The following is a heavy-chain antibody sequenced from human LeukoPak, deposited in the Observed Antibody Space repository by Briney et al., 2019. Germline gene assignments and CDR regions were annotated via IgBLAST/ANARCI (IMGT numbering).Heavy chain of an antibody. Sequence: PGGSLRLSCAVSGFSVTNNYMSWVRQAPGKGLEWVPVFYVGGATYYADSVKGRFTISRDNSENTLYLQMKSLYYCARGDGYNFFDYWGQGTLVTVSS. CDR1: GFSVTNNY. D-gene: IGHD5-24*01. V-gene: IGHV3-53*01. CDR3: FFDY. CDR2: FYVGGAT. J-gene: IGHJ4*02.